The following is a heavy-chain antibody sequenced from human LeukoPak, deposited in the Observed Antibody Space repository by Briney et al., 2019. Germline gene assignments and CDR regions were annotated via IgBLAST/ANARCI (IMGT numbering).Heavy chain of an antibody. D-gene: IGHD3-22*01. CDR2: IYTSGST. CDR3: ARDAGYYDSSGYYSYFDY. Sequence: PSETLSLTCTVSGGSISSGSYYWSWIRQPAGKGLEWIGRIYTSGSTNYNPSLKSRVTISVDTSKNQFSLKLSSVTAADTAVYYCARDAGYYDSSGYYSYFDYWGQGTLVTVSS. J-gene: IGHJ4*02. V-gene: IGHV4-61*02. CDR1: GGSISSGSYY.